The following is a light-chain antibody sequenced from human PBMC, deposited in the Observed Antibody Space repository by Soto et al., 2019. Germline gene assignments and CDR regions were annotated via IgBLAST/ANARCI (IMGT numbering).Light chain of an antibody. CDR2: GAS. V-gene: IGKV3-20*01. CDR3: QQHGSSPPSWT. J-gene: IGKJ1*01. Sequence: ETVLTQSPGTLSLSPGERATLFCRASQSVASSYLAWYQQKPGQASRLLIYGASSRATGIPDRFSGSGSGTDFTLSISRLEPEDFAVYYCQQHGSSPPSWTFGQGTKVEIK. CDR1: QSVASSY.